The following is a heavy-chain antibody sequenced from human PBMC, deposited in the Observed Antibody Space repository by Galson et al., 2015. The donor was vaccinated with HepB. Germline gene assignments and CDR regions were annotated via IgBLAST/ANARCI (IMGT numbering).Heavy chain of an antibody. D-gene: IGHD1-26*01. CDR1: GDSVSSNSAA. CDR2: TYYRSKWYN. J-gene: IGHJ4*02. CDR3: GRLSWESAGY. V-gene: IGHV6-1*01. Sequence: CAISGDSVSSNSAAWSWIRQSPSRGLEWLGRTYYRSKWYNDYAASVKSRITIYPDTSTNQSSLQLNSVTPEDTAVYYCGRLSWESAGYWGQGIPVTVSS.